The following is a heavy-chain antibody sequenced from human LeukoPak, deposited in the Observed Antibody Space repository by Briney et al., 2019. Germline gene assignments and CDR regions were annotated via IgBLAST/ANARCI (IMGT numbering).Heavy chain of an antibody. CDR1: GYSISSGYY. Sequence: PSETLSLTRTVSGYSISSGYYWGWIRQPPGKGLEWIGSIYHSGSTYYNPSLKSRVTISVDTSKNQFSLKLSSVTAADTAVYYCATDYYSSSSTLGAFDIWGQGTMVTVSS. J-gene: IGHJ3*02. CDR2: IYHSGST. CDR3: ATDYYSSSSTLGAFDI. V-gene: IGHV4-38-2*02. D-gene: IGHD6-6*01.